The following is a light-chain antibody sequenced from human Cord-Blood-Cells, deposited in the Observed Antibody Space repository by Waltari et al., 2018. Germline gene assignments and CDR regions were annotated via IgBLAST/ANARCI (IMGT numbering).Light chain of an antibody. V-gene: IGLV2-14*01. Sequence: QSALTQPASVSGSPGQSITISCTGTSSDVGGYNYVSWYQQHPGKAPKLMIYEVSNRTSGVSNRFSGSKSGNTASLTISGLQAEDEADYYCSSYTSSNTLVFGTGTKVTVL. CDR3: SSYTSSNTLV. CDR1: SSDVGGYNY. J-gene: IGLJ1*01. CDR2: EVS.